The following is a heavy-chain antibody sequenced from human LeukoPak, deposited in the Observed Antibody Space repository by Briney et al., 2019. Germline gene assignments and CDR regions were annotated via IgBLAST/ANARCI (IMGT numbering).Heavy chain of an antibody. CDR1: GFTFGSYS. CDR3: ARSVVGWFDP. CDR2: ISSSSSYI. D-gene: IGHD2-15*01. Sequence: PGGSLRLSCAASGFTFGSYSMNWVRQAPGKGLEWVSSISSSSSYIYYADSVKGRFTISRDNAKNSLYLQMNSLRAEDTAVYYCARSVVGWFDPWGQGTLVTVSS. J-gene: IGHJ5*02. V-gene: IGHV3-21*01.